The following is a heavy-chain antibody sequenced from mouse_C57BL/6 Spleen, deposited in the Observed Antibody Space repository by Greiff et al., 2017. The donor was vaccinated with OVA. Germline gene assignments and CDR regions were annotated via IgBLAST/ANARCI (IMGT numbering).Heavy chain of an antibody. J-gene: IGHJ1*03. Sequence: EVQLVESGPGLVKPSQSLSLTCSVTGYSITSGYYWNWIRQFPGNKLEWMGYISYDGSNNYNPSLKNRISITRDTSKNQFFLKLNSVTTEDTATYYCARGGFTTVVGYFDVWGTGTTVTVSS. CDR3: ARGGFTTVVGYFDV. CDR1: GYSITSGYY. D-gene: IGHD1-1*01. CDR2: ISYDGSN. V-gene: IGHV3-6*01.